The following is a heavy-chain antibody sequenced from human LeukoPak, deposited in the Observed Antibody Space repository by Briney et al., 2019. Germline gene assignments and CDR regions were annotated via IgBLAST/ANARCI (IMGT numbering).Heavy chain of an antibody. J-gene: IGHJ3*02. CDR1: GFTVSTSY. CDR2: LYTAGST. D-gene: IGHD1-1*01. Sequence: PGGSLRLSCAASGFTVSTSYMSWVRQAPGRGLEWVSVLYTAGSTYYADSVKGRFTISRDNSKNTLYLQMNSLRAEDTAVYYCAKDRRLEAFDIWGQGTMVTVSS. V-gene: IGHV3-53*01. CDR3: AKDRRLEAFDI.